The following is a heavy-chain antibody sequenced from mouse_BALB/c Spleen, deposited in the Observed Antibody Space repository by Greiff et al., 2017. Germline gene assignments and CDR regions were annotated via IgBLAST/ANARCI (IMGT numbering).Heavy chain of an antibody. V-gene: IGHV2-9*02. CDR2: IWAGGST. Sequence: VHLVESGPGLVAPSQSLSITCTVSGFSLTSYGVHWVRQPPGKGLEWLGVIWAGGSTNYNSALMSRLSISKDNSKSQVFLKMNSLQTDETAMYYCARVLYYGYAMDYWGQGTSDTVSS. D-gene: IGHD2-1*01. J-gene: IGHJ4*01. CDR3: ARVLYYGYAMDY. CDR1: GFSLTSYG.